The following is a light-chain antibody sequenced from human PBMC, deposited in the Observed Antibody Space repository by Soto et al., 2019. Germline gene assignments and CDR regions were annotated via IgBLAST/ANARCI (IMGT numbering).Light chain of an antibody. J-gene: IGKJ3*01. V-gene: IGKV1-8*01. CDR3: QQYYSYPLFT. CDR2: AAS. Sequence: AIRMTQSPSSFSASTGDRVTITCRASQGISSYLAWYQQKPGKAPKLLIYAASTLQSGVPSRFSGSGSGTDFTLTLRCLQSEDFATYYCQQYYSYPLFTFGPGTKVDIK. CDR1: QGISSY.